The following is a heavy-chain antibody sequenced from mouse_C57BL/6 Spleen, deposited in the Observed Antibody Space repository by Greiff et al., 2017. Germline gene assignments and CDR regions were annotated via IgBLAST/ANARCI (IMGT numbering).Heavy chain of an antibody. CDR1: GYTFTSYW. D-gene: IGHD1-1*01. V-gene: IGHV1-61*01. CDR2: TYPSDSET. J-gene: IGHJ2*01. Sequence: QVQLQQPGAELVRPGSSVKLSCKASGYTFTSYWMDWVKQRPGQGLEWIGNTYPSDSETHYNQKFKDKATLTVDKSSSTAYMQLSSLTSEDSAVYYCASHGSGGYWGQGTTLTVSS. CDR3: ASHGSGGY.